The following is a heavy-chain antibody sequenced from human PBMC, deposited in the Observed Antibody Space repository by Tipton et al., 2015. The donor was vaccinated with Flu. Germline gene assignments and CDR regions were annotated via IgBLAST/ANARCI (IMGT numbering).Heavy chain of an antibody. CDR2: SYYSGST. CDR3: ARSPGYYFDY. J-gene: IGHJ4*02. Sequence: TLSLTCTVSGGSISYYYWNWIRQPPGKGLEWIGFSYYSGSTSYNPSLKSRVTISVDMSKNQFSLKLNSVTAADTAVYYCARSPGYYFDYWGQGTLVTVSS. V-gene: IGHV4-59*01. CDR1: GGSISYYY.